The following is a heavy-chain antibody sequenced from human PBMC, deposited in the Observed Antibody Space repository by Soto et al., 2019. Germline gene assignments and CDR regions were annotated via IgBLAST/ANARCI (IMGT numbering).Heavy chain of an antibody. Sequence: GGSLRLSCAASGFTFSSYAMSWVRQAPGKGLEWVSAISGSGGSTYYADSVKGRFTISRDNSKNTLYLQMNSLRAEETAVYYCAKDGQWLVHHYYYYMDVWGKGTTVTVSS. CDR1: GFTFSSYA. CDR2: ISGSGGST. D-gene: IGHD6-19*01. V-gene: IGHV3-23*01. J-gene: IGHJ6*03. CDR3: AKDGQWLVHHYYYYMDV.